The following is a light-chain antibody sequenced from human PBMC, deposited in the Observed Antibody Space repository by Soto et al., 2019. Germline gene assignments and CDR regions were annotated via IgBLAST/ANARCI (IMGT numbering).Light chain of an antibody. CDR1: KSIGRS. Sequence: EIELTKSPATLSVCPGERGTLXCRASKSIGRSIAWYQQKPGQAPRLLIYGASTRAAGSPATFSGSGSVTDFTRTISSLQSEDFALYYGQQYDDWPITVGEGTRLEI. V-gene: IGKV3D-15*01. J-gene: IGKJ5*01. CDR3: QQYDDWPIT. CDR2: GAS.